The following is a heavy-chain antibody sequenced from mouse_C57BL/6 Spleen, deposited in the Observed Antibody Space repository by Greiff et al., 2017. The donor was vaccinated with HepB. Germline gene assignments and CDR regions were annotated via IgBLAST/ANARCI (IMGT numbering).Heavy chain of an antibody. CDR3: ARDYSSRGTWFAY. CDR2: ISSGSSTI. CDR1: GFTFSDYG. D-gene: IGHD1-1*01. V-gene: IGHV5-17*01. Sequence: EVKLEESGGGLVKPGGSLKLSCAASGFTFSDYGMHWVRQAPEKGLEWVAYISSGSSTIYYADTVKGRFTISRDNAKNTLFLQMTSLRSEDTAMYYCARDYSSRGTWFAYWGQGTLVTVSA. J-gene: IGHJ3*01.